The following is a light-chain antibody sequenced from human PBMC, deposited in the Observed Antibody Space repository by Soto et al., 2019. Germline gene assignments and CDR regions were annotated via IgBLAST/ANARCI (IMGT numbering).Light chain of an antibody. Sequence: EIVMTQSPATLSVSPGERATLSCRASQSVSSNLAWYQQKPGQAPRLLIYGASTRATGIPARFSGSGSGTEFTLTISSLQSEDFAIYYCQQDNNWPLTFGPGNKVDIK. V-gene: IGKV3-15*01. CDR1: QSVSSN. CDR3: QQDNNWPLT. CDR2: GAS. J-gene: IGKJ3*01.